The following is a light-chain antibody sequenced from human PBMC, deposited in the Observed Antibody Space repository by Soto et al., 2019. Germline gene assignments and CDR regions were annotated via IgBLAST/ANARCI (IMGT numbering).Light chain of an antibody. J-gene: IGKJ5*01. CDR1: QDIISW. V-gene: IGKV1D-12*01. CDR2: AVS. CDR3: QQANSFPIT. Sequence: DIQMTQSPSSVSASVGDRVTITCRASQDIISWLAWYQQKPGKAPKLLIYAVSSLHSGVPSRFSGSGSGTDFTLTISSLQPEDFATYYCQQANSFPITFGQGTRLEIK.